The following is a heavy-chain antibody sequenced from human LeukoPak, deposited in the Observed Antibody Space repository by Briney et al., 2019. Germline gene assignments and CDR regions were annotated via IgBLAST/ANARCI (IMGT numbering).Heavy chain of an antibody. CDR3: ARDSRTTIFGVVSWWFDP. D-gene: IGHD3-3*01. V-gene: IGHV4-59*01. Sequence: SETLSLTCTVSGGSISSYYWSWLRQPPGKGLEWIGYIYYSGSTNYNPSLKSRVTISVDTSKNQFSLTLSSVTAADTAVYYCARDSRTTIFGVVSWWFDPWGQGTLVTVSS. CDR2: IYYSGST. J-gene: IGHJ5*02. CDR1: GGSISSYY.